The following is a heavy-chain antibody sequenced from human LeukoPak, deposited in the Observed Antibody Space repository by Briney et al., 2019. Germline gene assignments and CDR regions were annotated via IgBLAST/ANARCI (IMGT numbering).Heavy chain of an antibody. CDR3: AREAIKGQWLSRESFDY. CDR2: INPNSGGT. CDR1: GYTFTGYY. V-gene: IGHV1-2*02. Sequence: GASVKVSCKASGYTFTGYYMHWVRQAPGQGLEWMGWINPNSGGTNYAQKFQGRVTMTRDTSISTAYMELSRLRSDDTAVYYCAREAIKGQWLSRESFDYWGQGTLVTVSS. D-gene: IGHD6-19*01. J-gene: IGHJ4*02.